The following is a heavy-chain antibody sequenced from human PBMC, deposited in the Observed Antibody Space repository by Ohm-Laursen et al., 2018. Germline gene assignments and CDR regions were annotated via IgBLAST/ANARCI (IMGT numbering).Heavy chain of an antibody. CDR1: GFNFDDYA. J-gene: IGHJ4*02. CDR3: ANHRSATWVHKRFDY. Sequence: SLRLSCAASGFNFDDYAMHWVRQPPGKGLEWVSSISDSGGDTYYADSVKGRFTISRDNSKNTLYLQMNSLRADDTAVYYCANHRSATWVHKRFDYWGQGTLVTVSS. V-gene: IGHV3-23*01. D-gene: IGHD5-24*01. CDR2: ISDSGGDT.